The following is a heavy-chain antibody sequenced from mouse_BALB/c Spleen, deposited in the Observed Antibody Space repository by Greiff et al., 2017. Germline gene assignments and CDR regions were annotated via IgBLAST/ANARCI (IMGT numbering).Heavy chain of an antibody. CDR3: TRETRGSYFDY. CDR2: ISSGGSYT. CDR1: GFTFSSYT. J-gene: IGHJ2*01. Sequence: DVKLVESGGGLVKPGGSLKLSCAASGFTFSSYTMSWVRQTPEKRLEWVATISSGGSYTYYPDSVKGRFTISRDNAKNTLYLQMSSLKSEDTAMYYCTRETRGSYFDYWGQGTTLTVSS. V-gene: IGHV5-6-4*01.